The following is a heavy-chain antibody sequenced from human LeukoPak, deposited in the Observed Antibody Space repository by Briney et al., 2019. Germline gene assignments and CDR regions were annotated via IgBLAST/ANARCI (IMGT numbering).Heavy chain of an antibody. V-gene: IGHV4-34*01. J-gene: IGHJ4*02. D-gene: IGHD3-10*01. CDR3: ARGRVDYYGSGSYHY. CDR1: GGSFSGYY. CDR2: INHSGST. Sequence: PSETLSLTCAVYGGSFSGYYWSWIRQPPGKGLEWIGEINHSGSTNYNPSLKSRVTISVDTSKNQFSLKLSSVTAADTAVYYCARGRVDYYGSGSYHYWGQGTLVTVSS.